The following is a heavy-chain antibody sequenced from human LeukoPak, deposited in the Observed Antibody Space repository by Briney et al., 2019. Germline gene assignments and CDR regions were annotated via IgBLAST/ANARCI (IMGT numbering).Heavy chain of an antibody. J-gene: IGHJ3*02. CDR3: AHRRVDGFDYDILTDAFDI. D-gene: IGHD3-9*01. CDR2: IYWHDDK. CDR1: GFSLSTSGVG. Sequence: SGPTLVNPTQTLTLTCTFSGFSLSTSGVGVGWIRQPPGKALEWLALIYWHDDKRYSPSLKSRLSITKDTSKNLVVLTMANMDPVDTATYYCAHRRVDGFDYDILTDAFDIWGQGTMVTVSS. V-gene: IGHV2-5*01.